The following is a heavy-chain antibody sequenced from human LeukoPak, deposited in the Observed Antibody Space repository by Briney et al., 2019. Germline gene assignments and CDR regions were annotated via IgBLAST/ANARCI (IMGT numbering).Heavy chain of an antibody. Sequence: ASVKVSCKASGYTFSNFGINWVRQAPGQGLEGMGWISGNNDNPNYGQKFQGRFTVTTDSSTNPAYMELTNLRFDDTAVYYCARDGTSTDDYWGQGTLVTVSS. CDR3: ARDGTSTDDY. V-gene: IGHV1-18*01. CDR2: ISGNNDNP. CDR1: GYTFSNFG. D-gene: IGHD2-2*01. J-gene: IGHJ4*02.